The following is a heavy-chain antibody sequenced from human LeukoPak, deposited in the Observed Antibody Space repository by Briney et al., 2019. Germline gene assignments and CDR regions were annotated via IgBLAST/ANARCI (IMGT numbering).Heavy chain of an antibody. D-gene: IGHD6-13*01. Sequence: GGSLRLSCAASGFTFSSYGMHWVRQAPGKGLEWVAVIWCDGSNKYYADSVKGRFTISRDNSKNTLYLQMNSLRAEDTAVYYCARTYSSSWYFGYWGQGTLVTVSS. CDR3: ARTYSSSWYFGY. V-gene: IGHV3-33*01. J-gene: IGHJ4*02. CDR1: GFTFSSYG. CDR2: IWCDGSNK.